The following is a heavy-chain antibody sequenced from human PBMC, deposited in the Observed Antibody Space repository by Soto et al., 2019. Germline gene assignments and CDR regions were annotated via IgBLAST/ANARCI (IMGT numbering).Heavy chain of an antibody. Sequence: GGSLRLSCAASGFTSSNYSIHWVRQAPWKGLEWVSGIGVSGTGTYYADSVKGRFTISRDNSKNTVYLQMNSLRVDDTAVYYCAKKRAGTHPFAYGAQGTPVPVS. V-gene: IGHV3-23*01. CDR1: GFTSSNYS. CDR3: AKKRAGTHPFAY. J-gene: IGHJ4*02. CDR2: IGVSGTGT.